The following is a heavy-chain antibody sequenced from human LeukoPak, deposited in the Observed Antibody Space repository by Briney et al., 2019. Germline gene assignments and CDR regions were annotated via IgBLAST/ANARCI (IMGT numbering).Heavy chain of an antibody. Sequence: ASVKVSFKASAYTFTVYYMHWVRQAPGQGLEWMGWINPNSGGTNYPQKFHGRVTMTRDTSISTAYMELSRLRSEDTAVYYCASEGIAAAASFDYWGQGTLVTVSS. CDR1: AYTFTVYY. J-gene: IGHJ4*02. D-gene: IGHD6-13*01. CDR2: INPNSGGT. CDR3: ASEGIAAAASFDY. V-gene: IGHV1-2*02.